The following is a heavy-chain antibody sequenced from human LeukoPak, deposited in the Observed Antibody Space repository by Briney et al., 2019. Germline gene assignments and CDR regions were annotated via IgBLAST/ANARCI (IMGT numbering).Heavy chain of an antibody. D-gene: IGHD2-2*01. V-gene: IGHV3-21*01. CDR1: GFSRSGYS. CDR3: ARGKYQLLWAS. CDR2: ISSSSRYI. J-gene: IGHJ5*02. Sequence: PVRSMSLSGTGSGFSRSGYSMNWVRQAPGKVLEWVSSISSSSRYIYYADSVKGRFTISRDNAKNSLYLQMNSLRAEDTAVYYCARGKYQLLWASWGQGTLVTVSS.